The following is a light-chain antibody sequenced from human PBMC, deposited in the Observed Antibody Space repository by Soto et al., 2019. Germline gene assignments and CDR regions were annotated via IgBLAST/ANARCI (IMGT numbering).Light chain of an antibody. CDR3: CSYTSSDTYV. CDR1: SNDIGGNDF. V-gene: IGLV2-14*01. Sequence: QSVLTQPASVSGSPGQSITISCTGTSNDIGGNDFVSWYQQHPGKAPKVMIYDVSNRPSGVSNRFSGSKSGNTASLTISGLQAEDEADYYCCSYTSSDTYVFGTGTKVTVL. J-gene: IGLJ1*01. CDR2: DVS.